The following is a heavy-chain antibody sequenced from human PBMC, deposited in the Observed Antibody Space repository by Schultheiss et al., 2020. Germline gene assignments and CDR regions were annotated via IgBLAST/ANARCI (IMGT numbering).Heavy chain of an antibody. Sequence: GGSLRLSCKGSGYSFTSYWIGWVRQMPGKGLEWKGIIYPGDSDTRYSPSFQGQVTISADKSISTAYLQWSSLKASDTAMYYCASSTNPHPYGMDVWGQGTTVTVSS. V-gene: IGHV5-51*01. CDR3: ASSTNPHPYGMDV. CDR1: GYSFTSYW. CDR2: IYPGDSDT. J-gene: IGHJ6*02.